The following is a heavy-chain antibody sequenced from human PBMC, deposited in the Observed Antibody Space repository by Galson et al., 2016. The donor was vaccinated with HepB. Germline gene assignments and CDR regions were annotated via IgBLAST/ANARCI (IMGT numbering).Heavy chain of an antibody. J-gene: IGHJ5*01. V-gene: IGHV6-1*01. CDR1: GDSVSSSSTG. D-gene: IGHD3-9*01. CDR3: ARGYFKAGFDS. Sequence: CAISGDSVSSSSTGWNWIRQSPSRGLEWLGRTYYNSKWNNDYAVSVKSRVIINPDTSKNQFSLQLNSVTPEGTAVYYCARGYFKAGFDSWGQGTLVTVSS. CDR2: TYYNSKWNN.